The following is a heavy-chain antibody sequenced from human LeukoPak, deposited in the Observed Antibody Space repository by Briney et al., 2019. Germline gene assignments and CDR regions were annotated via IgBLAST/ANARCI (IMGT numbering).Heavy chain of an antibody. J-gene: IGHJ4*02. CDR1: GYTFTGYY. CDR2: INPNSGGT. V-gene: IGHV1-2*02. Sequence: ASVKVSCKASGYTFTGYYMHWVRQAPGQGLEWMGWINPNSGGTNYAQKFQGRVTMTRDTSISTAYMELSRLRSDDTAVYYCARGGYYYDRSGYYGYWGQRTLVTVSS. D-gene: IGHD3-22*01. CDR3: ARGGYYYDRSGYYGY.